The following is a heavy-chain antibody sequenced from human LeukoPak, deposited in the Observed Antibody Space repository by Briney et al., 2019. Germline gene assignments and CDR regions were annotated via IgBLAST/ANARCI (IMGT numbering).Heavy chain of an antibody. Sequence: SETLSLTCTVSGGSISSYYWSWIRQPPGKGLEWIGYIYYSGRTNYNPSLKSRVTISVDASKNQFSLKLSSVTAADTAVYYCAGGIAVAGISAFDIWGQGTMVTVSS. J-gene: IGHJ3*02. CDR1: GGSISSYY. CDR2: IYYSGRT. CDR3: AGGIAVAGISAFDI. V-gene: IGHV4-59*01. D-gene: IGHD6-19*01.